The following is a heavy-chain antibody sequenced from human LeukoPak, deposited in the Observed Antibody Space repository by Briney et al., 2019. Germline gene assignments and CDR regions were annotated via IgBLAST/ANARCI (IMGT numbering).Heavy chain of an antibody. CDR3: ARLGFGYNSNYYYYYMDV. CDR2: IHSSGSA. V-gene: IGHV4-59*08. Sequence: SETLPLTCTVSGGSISPYYWTWIRQAPGKGLEYIAYIHSSGSANYIPSLKSRVTISVDTSKNHFSLKMTSVTAADTAVYYCARLGFGYNSNYYYYYMDVWGKGTTVTVSS. D-gene: IGHD5-24*01. CDR1: GGSISPYY. J-gene: IGHJ6*03.